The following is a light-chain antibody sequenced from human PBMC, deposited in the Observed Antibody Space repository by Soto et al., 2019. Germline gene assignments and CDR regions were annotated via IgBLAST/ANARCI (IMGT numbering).Light chain of an antibody. V-gene: IGKV3D-20*02. Sequence: DIVFTRSPCTLSLSPGERATLSCRASQSVSSNYLAWYQHKPGQAPRLLIFDASNRATGIPARFSGSGSGTDFTLTISSLEPEDFAVYYCQQRSNWPRAFGGGTKVDI. J-gene: IGKJ4*01. CDR3: QQRSNWPRA. CDR2: DAS. CDR1: QSVSSNY.